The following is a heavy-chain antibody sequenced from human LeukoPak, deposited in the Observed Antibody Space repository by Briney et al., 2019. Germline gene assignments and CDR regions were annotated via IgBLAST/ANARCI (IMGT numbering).Heavy chain of an antibody. D-gene: IGHD6-19*01. J-gene: IGHJ4*02. CDR2: IHWNGGRT. Sequence: GGSLRLSCAASGFTFDNYGINWVRQAPGKGLEWVSRIHWNGGRTGYADSVKGRFTISRDNAKNSLYLQMHSLRAEDMALYYCAKGSSAWNEVFHFDYWGQGTLVTVSS. CDR1: GFTFDNYG. V-gene: IGHV3-20*04. CDR3: AKGSSAWNEVFHFDY.